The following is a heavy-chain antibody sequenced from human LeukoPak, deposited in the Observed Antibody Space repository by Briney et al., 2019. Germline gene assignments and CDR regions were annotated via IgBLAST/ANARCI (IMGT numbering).Heavy chain of an antibody. D-gene: IGHD6-19*01. CDR2: IDSSGRST. Sequence: GGSLRLSCAGSGFTFSSYAMSWVRLAPGKGLEWVSAIDSSGRSTYYADSVKGRFTISRDNSKSTLYLQMNILGAGDTATYYCTRALIRVLAGNFDSWGQGTLVIVSS. J-gene: IGHJ4*02. CDR1: GFTFSSYA. V-gene: IGHV3-23*01. CDR3: TRALIRVLAGNFDS.